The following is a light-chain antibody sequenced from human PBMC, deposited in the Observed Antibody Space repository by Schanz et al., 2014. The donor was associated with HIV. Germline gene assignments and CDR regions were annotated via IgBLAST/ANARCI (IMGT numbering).Light chain of an antibody. CDR3: QQYGGSPRYT. J-gene: IGKJ2*01. Sequence: EIVLTQSPGTLSLYPGERATLSCRASQTVSSSSLAWYQQEPGQSPRLLIYSASSRATGIPDRFSGSGSGTDFTLTISRLEPEDSAVYYCQQYGGSPRYTFGQGTKLEIK. V-gene: IGKV3-20*01. CDR1: QTVSSSS. CDR2: SAS.